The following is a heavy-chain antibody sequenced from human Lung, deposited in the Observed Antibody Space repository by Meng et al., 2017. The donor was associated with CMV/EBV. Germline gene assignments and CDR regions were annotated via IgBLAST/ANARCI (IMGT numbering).Heavy chain of an antibody. CDR2: ITPNSGGT. CDR3: ARGPFYYYGMDV. D-gene: IGHD3-10*01. CDR1: GYTFTGYY. V-gene: IGHV1-2*02. Sequence: ASXXVSCKASGYTFTGYYIHWVRQAPGQGLEWMGWITPNSGGTNYAQKFQGRVTMARDTSISTAYMELSRLRSDDTAVYYCARGPFYYYGMDVWGQGTTVTV. J-gene: IGHJ6*02.